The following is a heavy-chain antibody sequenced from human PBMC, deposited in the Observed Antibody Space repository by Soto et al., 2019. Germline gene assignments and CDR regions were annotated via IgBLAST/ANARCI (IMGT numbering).Heavy chain of an antibody. CDR1: GVTFSSFA. D-gene: IGHD5-12*01. V-gene: IGHV1-69*01. Sequence: QVQLVQSGAEVKQPGSSVKVSCHASGVTFSSFAFSWVRQAPGHGLEWMGGIIPTFRTPNYAQNFQGRVTITADESTSSVYRELCRLRSEDTAVYYCARSTGSGFRPGTHRFNWFDPWGQGTLVTVSS. J-gene: IGHJ5*02. CDR2: IIPTFRTP. CDR3: ARSTGSGFRPGTHRFNWFDP.